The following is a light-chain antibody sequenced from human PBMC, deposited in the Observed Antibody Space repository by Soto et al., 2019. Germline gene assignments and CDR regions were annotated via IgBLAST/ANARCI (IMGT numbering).Light chain of an antibody. J-gene: IGLJ3*02. CDR2: EFT. CDR3: SSYTISRWV. CDR1: SSGISAYNY. Sequence: QSALTQPASVSGSPGQSITISCTGTSSGISAYNYVSWYQQHPGKAPKLIIYEFTNRPSGVANRFSGSKSGNTASLTISGLQAEDEADYYCSSYTISRWVFGGGTKLTVL. V-gene: IGLV2-14*01.